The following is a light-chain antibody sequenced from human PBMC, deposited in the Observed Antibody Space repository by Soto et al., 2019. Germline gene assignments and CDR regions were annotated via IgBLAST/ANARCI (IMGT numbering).Light chain of an antibody. V-gene: IGKV3-11*01. J-gene: IGKJ4*01. CDR2: DTS. Sequence: EIVLTQSPATLSLSPGERATLSCRASQSVSNYVAWYQQKPGQAPRLLIYDTSHRATAVPARFSGSGSGTDFALTISSLEAEDFALYYCQQRGNWPPTFGGGTKVEIK. CDR1: QSVSNY. CDR3: QQRGNWPPT.